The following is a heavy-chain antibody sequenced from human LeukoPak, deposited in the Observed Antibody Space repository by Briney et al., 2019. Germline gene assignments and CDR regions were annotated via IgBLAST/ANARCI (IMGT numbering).Heavy chain of an antibody. D-gene: IGHD3-22*01. Sequence: GASVKVSCKASGYTFTSYGISWVRQAPGQGLEWMGWISAYNGNTNYAQKLQGRVTMTTDTSTSTAYMELRSLRSDDTAVYYCARDPEITMIVVVRGPHFDYWGQGTLVTVSS. CDR3: ARDPEITMIVVVRGPHFDY. CDR1: GYTFTSYG. V-gene: IGHV1-18*01. J-gene: IGHJ4*02. CDR2: ISAYNGNT.